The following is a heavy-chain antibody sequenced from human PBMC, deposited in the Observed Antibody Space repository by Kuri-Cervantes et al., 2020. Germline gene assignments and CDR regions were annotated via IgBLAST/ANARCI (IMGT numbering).Heavy chain of an antibody. D-gene: IGHD6-13*01. CDR2: INAGNGQT. Sequence: ASVKVSCKASGYTFTSYSLHWVRQAPGQRLEWMGWINAGNGQTKYSQKFQGRVTFTRDTAASTAYMELSSLRSEDTAVYYCARGIAVVAAAGTGYYFDYWGQGTLVTVSS. J-gene: IGHJ4*02. CDR3: ARGIAVVAAAGTGYYFDY. CDR1: GYTFTSYS. V-gene: IGHV1-3*01.